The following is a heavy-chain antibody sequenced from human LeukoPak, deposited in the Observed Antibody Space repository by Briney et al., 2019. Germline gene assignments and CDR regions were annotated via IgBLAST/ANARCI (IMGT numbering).Heavy chain of an antibody. D-gene: IGHD3-9*01. J-gene: IGHJ3*02. CDR3: ARGSRLTGTFDI. Sequence: PSETLSLTCALDGGSFSGYYWTWIRQPPGKGLEWIGEINHSGSTNYSPSLKSRVTISLDTSKNQFSLELTSVTAADTAVYYCARGSRLTGTFDIWGQGTMVTVSS. CDR1: GGSFSGYY. CDR2: INHSGST. V-gene: IGHV4-34*01.